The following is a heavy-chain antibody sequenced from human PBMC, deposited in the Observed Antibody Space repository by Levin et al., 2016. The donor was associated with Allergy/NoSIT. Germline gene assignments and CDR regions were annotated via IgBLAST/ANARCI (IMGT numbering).Heavy chain of an antibody. CDR2: IYYSGST. V-gene: IGHV4-59*01. J-gene: IGHJ6*02. Sequence: WIRQPPGKGLEWIGYIYYSGSTNYNPSLKSRVTISVDTSKNQFSLKLSSVTAADTAVYYCARMSPNYYYYGMDVWGQGTTVTVSS. CDR3: ARMSPNYYYYGMDV.